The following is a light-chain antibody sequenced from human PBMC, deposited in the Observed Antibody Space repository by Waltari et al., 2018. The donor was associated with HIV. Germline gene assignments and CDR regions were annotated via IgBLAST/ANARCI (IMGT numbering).Light chain of an antibody. CDR3: ATWDDSLSGLWV. J-gene: IGLJ3*02. CDR1: SSNIGSSY. V-gene: IGLV1-47*01. CDR2: RNN. Sequence: QSVLTQPPSASGTPGQRVTISCSGSSSNIGSSYVYWYQQLPGTAPKLLMYRNNPGPSGVPDRFSGSKSGTSASLAISGLRSEDEADYYCATWDDSLSGLWVFGGGTKLTVL.